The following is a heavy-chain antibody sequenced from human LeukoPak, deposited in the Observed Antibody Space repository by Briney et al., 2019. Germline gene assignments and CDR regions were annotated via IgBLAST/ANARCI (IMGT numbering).Heavy chain of an antibody. D-gene: IGHD3-3*01. Sequence: KPSETLSLTCTVSGYSISSGYYWGWIRQPPGKGLEWIGSIYYSGSTYYNPSLKSRVTISVDTSKNQFSLKLSSVTAADTAVYYCARDPPFWAFDIWGQGTMVTVSS. CDR2: IYYSGST. V-gene: IGHV4-38-2*02. J-gene: IGHJ3*02. CDR1: GYSISSGYY. CDR3: ARDPPFWAFDI.